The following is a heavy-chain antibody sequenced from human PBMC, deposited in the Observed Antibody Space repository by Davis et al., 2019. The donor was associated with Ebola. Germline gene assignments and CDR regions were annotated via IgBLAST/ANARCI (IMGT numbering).Heavy chain of an antibody. Sequence: SVKVSCMASGFTFTSPAMQCVRQPRGQRLEWIGWIVVGSGNTNYAQKFQERVTITRDMSTSTAYMELSSLRSEDTAVYYCAAALSKRGYSYGYRLDYWGQGTLVTVSS. CDR3: AAALSKRGYSYGYRLDY. CDR2: IVVGSGNT. D-gene: IGHD5-18*01. CDR1: GFTFTSPA. V-gene: IGHV1-58*02. J-gene: IGHJ4*02.